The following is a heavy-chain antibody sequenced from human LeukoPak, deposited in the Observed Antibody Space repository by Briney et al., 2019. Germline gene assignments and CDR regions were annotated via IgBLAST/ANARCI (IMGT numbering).Heavy chain of an antibody. J-gene: IGHJ5*02. CDR3: ARVRCISTSCYEYNWFDP. Sequence: GGSLRLSCAASGFTFSSYSMNWVRQAPGKGLEWVANIKQDGSEEYYVDSVKGRFTISRDNAKNSLYLQMNSLRAEDTAVYYCARVRCISTSCYEYNWFDPWGQGTLVTVSS. D-gene: IGHD2-2*01. CDR2: IKQDGSEE. CDR1: GFTFSSYS. V-gene: IGHV3-7*01.